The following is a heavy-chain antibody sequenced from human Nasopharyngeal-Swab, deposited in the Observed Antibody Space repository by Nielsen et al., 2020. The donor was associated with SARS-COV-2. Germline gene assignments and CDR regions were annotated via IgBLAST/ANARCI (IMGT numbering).Heavy chain of an antibody. CDR1: GFTFSSYE. J-gene: IGHJ4*02. CDR3: ARDDVGVKPYSGWYRLLFDY. D-gene: IGHD6-19*01. Sequence: GESLKISCAASGFTFSSYEMNWVRQAPGKGLEWVSYISSSGSTIYYADSAKGRFTISRDNAKNSLYLQMNSLRAEDTAVYYCARDDVGVKPYSGWYRLLFDYWGQGTLVTVSS. CDR2: ISSSGSTI. V-gene: IGHV3-48*03.